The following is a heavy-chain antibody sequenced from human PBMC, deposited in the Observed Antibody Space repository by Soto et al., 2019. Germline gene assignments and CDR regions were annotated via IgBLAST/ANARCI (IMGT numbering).Heavy chain of an antibody. Sequence: PSETLSLTGTVSGGSISSYYWSWIRQPPGKGLEWIGYIYYSGSTNYNPSLKSRVTISVDTSKNQFSLKLSSVTAADTAVYYCARLWGGSYPSIAAAGPFDYWGQGTLVTVSS. D-gene: IGHD6-13*01. J-gene: IGHJ4*02. CDR3: ARLWGGSYPSIAAAGPFDY. CDR1: GGSISSYY. CDR2: IYYSGST. V-gene: IGHV4-59*01.